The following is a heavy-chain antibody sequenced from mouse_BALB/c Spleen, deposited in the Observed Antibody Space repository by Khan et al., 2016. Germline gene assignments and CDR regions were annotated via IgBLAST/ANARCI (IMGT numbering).Heavy chain of an antibody. CDR1: GFTFSSYA. D-gene: IGHD2-1*01. CDR2: ISSGGST. CDR3: VRQDYGNYGDYFDY. J-gene: IGHJ2*01. V-gene: IGHV5-6-5*01. Sequence: EVELVESGGGLVKPGGSLKLSCAATGFTFSSYAMSWVRQTPEKRLEWVASISSGGSTYYPDSVKGRFTISRDNARNSLNLQMSSLRSEDTAMYYCVRQDYGNYGDYFDYWGQGTTLTVSS.